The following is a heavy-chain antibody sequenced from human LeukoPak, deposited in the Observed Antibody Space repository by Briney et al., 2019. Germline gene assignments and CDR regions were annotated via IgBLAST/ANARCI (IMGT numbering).Heavy chain of an antibody. CDR2: ISGSGGST. D-gene: IGHD6-19*01. J-gene: IGHJ4*02. V-gene: IGHV3-23*01. CDR1: GFTFSSYA. CDR3: AKDDGWYPLRGYFDY. Sequence: GGSLRLSCAASGFTFSSYAMSWVRQAPGKGLEWVSAISGSGGSTYYADSVKGRFTISRDNSKNTLYLQMDSLRAEDTAVYYCAKDDGWYPLRGYFDYWGQGTLVAVFS.